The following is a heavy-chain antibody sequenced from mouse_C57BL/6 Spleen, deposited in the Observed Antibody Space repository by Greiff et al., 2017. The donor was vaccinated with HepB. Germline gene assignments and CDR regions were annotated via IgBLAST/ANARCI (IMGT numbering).Heavy chain of an antibody. CDR3: ARSSGGYAMDY. V-gene: IGHV5-9*01. CDR2: ISGGGGNT. J-gene: IGHJ4*01. Sequence: EVKLMESGGGLVKPGGSLKLSCAASGFTFSSYTMSWVRQTPEKRLEWVATISGGGGNTYYPDSVKGRFTISRDNAKNTLYLQMSSLRSEDTALCYCARSSGGYAMDYWGQGTSVTVSS. D-gene: IGHD3-1*01. CDR1: GFTFSSYT.